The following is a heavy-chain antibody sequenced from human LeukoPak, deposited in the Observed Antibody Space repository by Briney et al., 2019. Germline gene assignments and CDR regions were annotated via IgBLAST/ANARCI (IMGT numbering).Heavy chain of an antibody. CDR1: GFTFSSYS. Sequence: GGSLRLSCAASGFTFSSYSMNWVRQAPGKGLEWVSSISSSSSYIYYADSVKGRFTISRDNAKNSLYLQMNSLRAEDTAVYYCASYYYNILTGYYKDYWGQGTLVTVSS. V-gene: IGHV3-21*01. D-gene: IGHD3-9*01. CDR2: ISSSSSYI. J-gene: IGHJ4*02. CDR3: ASYYYNILTGYYKDY.